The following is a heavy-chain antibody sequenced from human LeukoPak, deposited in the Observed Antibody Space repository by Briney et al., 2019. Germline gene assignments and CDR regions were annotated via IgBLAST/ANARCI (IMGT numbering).Heavy chain of an antibody. V-gene: IGHV4-34*01. CDR2: INHSGST. CDR3: ARETNHSNLRGGSQQNYMDV. CDR1: GGSFSGYY. Sequence: SETLSLTCAVYGGSFSGYYWSWIRQPPGKGLEWIGEINHSGSTNYNPSLKSRVTISVDMSKNQFSLKLSSVTAADTTIYYCARETNHSNLRGGSQQNYMDVWGKGTTVTVSS. D-gene: IGHD4-11*01. J-gene: IGHJ6*03.